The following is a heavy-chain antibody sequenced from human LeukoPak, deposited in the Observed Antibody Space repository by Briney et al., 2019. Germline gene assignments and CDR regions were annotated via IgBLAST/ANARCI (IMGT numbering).Heavy chain of an antibody. D-gene: IGHD5-24*01. V-gene: IGHV4-59*01. Sequence: PSETLSLTCTVSGGSINHYHWNWIRQPPGKGLEWIGYIYYSGSTNYSPSLKSRVTISVDTSNNQFSLKLNSVTAADTAVYYCAGARDGYNFYFDYWGQGTLVTVSS. CDR3: AGARDGYNFYFDY. J-gene: IGHJ4*02. CDR1: GGSINHYH. CDR2: IYYSGST.